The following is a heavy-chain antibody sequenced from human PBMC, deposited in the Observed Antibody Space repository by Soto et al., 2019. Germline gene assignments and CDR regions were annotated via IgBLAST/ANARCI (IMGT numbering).Heavy chain of an antibody. J-gene: IGHJ4*02. CDR3: VRGGAYGDYRLDY. D-gene: IGHD4-17*01. Sequence: WGSLRLSCAASGFNFIIYWIHFGRQAPWKGLVWVSRINSDGSATYYADSVKGRFTISRDNAKNTLYLQMHSLRAEDTAVYYCVRGGAYGDYRLDYWGQGTPVTVSS. CDR1: GFNFIIYW. V-gene: IGHV3-74*01. CDR2: INSDGSAT.